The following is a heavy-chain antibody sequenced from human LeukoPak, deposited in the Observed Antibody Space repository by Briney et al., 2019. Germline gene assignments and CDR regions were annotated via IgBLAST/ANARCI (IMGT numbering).Heavy chain of an antibody. V-gene: IGHV3-15*01. CDR1: GFTFSNAW. Sequence: GGSLRLSCAASGFTFSNAWMSWVRQAPGKGLEWVGRIKSKTDGGTTDYAAPVKGRFTISRDDSKNTLYLQMNSLKTEDTAVYYCTTAQSGSYPGDFDYWGQGTLVTVSS. J-gene: IGHJ4*02. D-gene: IGHD1-26*01. CDR2: IKSKTDGGTT. CDR3: TTAQSGSYPGDFDY.